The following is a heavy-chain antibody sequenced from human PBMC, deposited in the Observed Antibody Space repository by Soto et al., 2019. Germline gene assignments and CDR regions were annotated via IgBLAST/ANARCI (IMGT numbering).Heavy chain of an antibody. D-gene: IGHD6-25*01. CDR1: ADSISSRSYY. V-gene: IGHV4-31*03. Sequence: PSETLSLTCTVSADSISSRSYYWSWIRQFTGKGLEWIGYIYNSGSTYSNPSLKSRVTISLDTPKNQFSLHLSSVTAADTAVYYSARGSQRHVAHYLDSWGQGTLVTVSS. J-gene: IGHJ4*02. CDR3: ARGSQRHVAHYLDS. CDR2: IYNSGST.